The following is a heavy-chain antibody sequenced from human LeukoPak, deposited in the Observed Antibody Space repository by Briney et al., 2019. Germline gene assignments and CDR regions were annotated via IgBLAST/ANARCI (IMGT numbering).Heavy chain of an antibody. CDR1: GFTFSNYG. V-gene: IGHV3-30*02. J-gene: IGHJ4*02. CDR3: AKDARHPWDAPTTHPNIDY. CDR2: IRYDGTNK. D-gene: IGHD1-1*01. Sequence: PGGSLRLSCAASGFTFSNYGMHWVRQAPGKGLEWVAFIRYDGTNKYYADSVKGRFTISRDNSKNTLYLQMNGLRAEDTAVYYCAKDARHPWDAPTTHPNIDYWRQGTLVTVSS.